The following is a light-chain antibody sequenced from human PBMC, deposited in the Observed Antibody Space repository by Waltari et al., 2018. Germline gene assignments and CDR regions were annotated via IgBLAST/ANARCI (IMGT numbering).Light chain of an antibody. J-gene: IGLJ2*01. CDR1: NIGSKS. CDR3: QVWDSSSDHPVI. Sequence: SYVLTQTPSVAVAPGKTARITCGGNNIGSKSEHWYQQKPGQAPVVVIYDDSDRPSGIPERFSGSNSGNTATLTISRVEAGDEADYYCQVWDSSSDHPVIFGGGTKLIVL. CDR2: DDS. V-gene: IGLV3-21*04.